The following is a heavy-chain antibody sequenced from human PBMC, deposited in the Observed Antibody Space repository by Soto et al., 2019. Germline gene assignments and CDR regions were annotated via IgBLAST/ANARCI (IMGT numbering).Heavy chain of an antibody. Sequence: GGSLRLSCVASGFTFINYDMNWVRQAPGKGLEWVSYINTRGITIYYADSVKGRFTISRANAKNSLFLQMNSLRAEDTAVYYCARGRGDENTFDTWGRGTMATVSS. CDR2: INTRGITI. CDR3: ARGRGDENTFDT. D-gene: IGHD3-16*01. V-gene: IGHV3-48*03. J-gene: IGHJ3*02. CDR1: GFTFINYD.